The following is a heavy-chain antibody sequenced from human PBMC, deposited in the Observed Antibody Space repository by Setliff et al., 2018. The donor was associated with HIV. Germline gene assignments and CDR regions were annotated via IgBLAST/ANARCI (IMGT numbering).Heavy chain of an antibody. CDR1: GFTFSTYS. Sequence: PGGSLRLSCVASGFTFSTYSMNWVRQAPGKGLEWVSYIRSDSTIIYYADSVKGRFTVSRDNVKNSLYLQMNGLRPEDTAVYYCAKFTGSLDSWGQGTVVTVSS. D-gene: IGHD3-10*01. J-gene: IGHJ5*01. CDR3: AKFTGSLDS. V-gene: IGHV3-48*01. CDR2: IRSDSTII.